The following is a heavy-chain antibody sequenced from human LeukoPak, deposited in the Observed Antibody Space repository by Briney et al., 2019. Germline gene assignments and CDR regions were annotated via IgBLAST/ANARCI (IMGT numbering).Heavy chain of an antibody. Sequence: GGSLRLSCAASGFTFTNYWMRWVRQAPGKGLEWVANIKQDGSEKHYVDSVKGRFTISRDNAKNSPYLQMSSLRDEDTAVYYCTTSYSSSWYASGTDYWGQGTLVTVSS. D-gene: IGHD6-13*01. V-gene: IGHV3-7*01. CDR1: GFTFTNYW. CDR3: TTSYSSSWYASGTDY. CDR2: IKQDGSEK. J-gene: IGHJ4*02.